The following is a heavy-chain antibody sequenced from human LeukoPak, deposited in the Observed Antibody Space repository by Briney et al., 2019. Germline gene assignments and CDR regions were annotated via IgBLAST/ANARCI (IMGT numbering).Heavy chain of an antibody. J-gene: IGHJ5*02. V-gene: IGHV3-30-3*01. D-gene: IGHD6-13*01. CDR3: ARDPHNVAANWFDP. Sequence: GGSLRLSCAASGFTFSSYAMHWVRQAPGKGLEWVAVISYDGSDKYYADSVKGRFTISRDNSKNTLYLQMNSLRLEDTAVYYCARDPHNVAANWFDPWGQGALVTVSS. CDR1: GFTFSSYA. CDR2: ISYDGSDK.